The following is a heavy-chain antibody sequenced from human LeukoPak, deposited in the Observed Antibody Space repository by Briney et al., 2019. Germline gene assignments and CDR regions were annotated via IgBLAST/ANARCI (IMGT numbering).Heavy chain of an antibody. Sequence: GGSLRLSCADSGFTFSKYAMHWVRQAPGKGLEWVAFISYDGKDKFYADSVKGRFTISRDNSKNTLYLQMNSLRAEDTAVYYCAKETWELPPGPHAYYYYMDVWGKGTTVTVSS. CDR1: GFTFSKYA. CDR3: AKETWELPPGPHAYYYYMDV. J-gene: IGHJ6*03. V-gene: IGHV3-30*04. D-gene: IGHD1-26*01. CDR2: ISYDGKDK.